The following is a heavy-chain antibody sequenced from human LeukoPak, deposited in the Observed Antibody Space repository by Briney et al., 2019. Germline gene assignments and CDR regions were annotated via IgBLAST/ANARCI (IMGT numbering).Heavy chain of an antibody. CDR2: ISGSGGST. CDR3: ATPLVNYYDSSGYYSFDY. CDR1: GFTFSSYG. J-gene: IGHJ4*02. D-gene: IGHD3-22*01. Sequence: GGTLRLSCAASGFTFSSYGMSWVRQAPGKGLEWVSAISGSGGSTYYADSVKGRFTISRDNSKNTLYLQMNSLRAEDTAVYYCATPLVNYYDSSGYYSFDYWGQGTLVTVSS. V-gene: IGHV3-23*01.